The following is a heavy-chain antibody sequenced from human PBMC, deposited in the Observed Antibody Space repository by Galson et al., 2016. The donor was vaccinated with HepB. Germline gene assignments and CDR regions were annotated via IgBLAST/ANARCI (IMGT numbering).Heavy chain of an antibody. CDR1: GGTFTNYG. V-gene: IGHV1-69*13. D-gene: IGHD6-13*01. Sequence: SVKVSCKASGGTFTNYGFSWVRQAPGQGLQWIGGIIPIFGTPTYAQNFQGRVTITADESTSTAYMEFTSLRSEGTAVYCCAGGDQSRHIAAPGLRIFDYWGPGTMVTVSS. J-gene: IGHJ4*02. CDR2: IIPIFGTP. CDR3: AGGDQSRHIAAPGLRIFDY.